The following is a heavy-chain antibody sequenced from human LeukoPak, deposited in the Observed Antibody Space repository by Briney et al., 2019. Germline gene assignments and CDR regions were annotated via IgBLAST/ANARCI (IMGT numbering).Heavy chain of an antibody. D-gene: IGHD1-26*01. J-gene: IGHJ3*02. CDR3: ARDMGRSDTDAFDI. V-gene: IGHV1-2*04. CDR2: INPNSGGT. CDR1: GYTFTGYY. Sequence: ASVKVSCKASGYTFTGYYMHWVRQAPGQGLEWMGWINPNSGGTNYAQKFQGWVTMTRDTSISTAYMELSRLRSDDTAVYYCARDMGRSDTDAFDIWGQGTMVTVSS.